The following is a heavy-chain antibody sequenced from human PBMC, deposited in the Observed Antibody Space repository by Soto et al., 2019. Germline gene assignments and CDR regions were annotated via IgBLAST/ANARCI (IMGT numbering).Heavy chain of an antibody. V-gene: IGHV3-30-3*01. CDR2: ISYDGSNK. D-gene: IGHD3-22*01. CDR3: ARARYYDSSGF. Sequence: GGSLRLSCAASGGPFSSYAMHWVRQAPGKGLEWVAVISYDGSNKYYADSVKGRFTISRDNSKNTLYLQMNSLRAEDTAVYYCARARYYDSSGFWGQGTLVTVSS. CDR1: GGPFSSYA. J-gene: IGHJ4*02.